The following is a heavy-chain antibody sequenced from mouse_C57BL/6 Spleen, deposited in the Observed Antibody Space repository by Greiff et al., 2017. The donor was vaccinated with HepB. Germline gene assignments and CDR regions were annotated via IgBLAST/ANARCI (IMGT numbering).Heavy chain of an antibody. J-gene: IGHJ2*01. D-gene: IGHD4-1*02. CDR2: ISNGGGST. Sequence: EVQLQESGGGLVQPGGSLKLSCAASGFTFSDYYMYWVRQTPEKRLEWVAYISNGGGSTYYPDTVKGRFTISRDNAKNTLYLQMSRLKSEDTAMYYCARQTQLYYFDYWGQGTTLTVSS. CDR1: GFTFSDYY. V-gene: IGHV5-12*01. CDR3: ARQTQLYYFDY.